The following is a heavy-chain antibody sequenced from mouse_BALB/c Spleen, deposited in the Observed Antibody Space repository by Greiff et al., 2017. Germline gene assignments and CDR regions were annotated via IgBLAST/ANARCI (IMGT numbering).Heavy chain of an antibody. J-gene: IGHJ2*01. CDR1: GFTFSNYW. Sequence: EVQLVESGGGLVQPGGSMKLSCVASGFTFSNYWMNWVRQSPEKGLEWVAEIRLKSNNYATHYAESVKGRFTISRDDSKSSVYLQMNNLRAEDTGIYYCIGHGYGIFDYWGQGTTLTVSS. CDR3: IGHGYGIFDY. CDR2: IRLKSNNYAT. D-gene: IGHD2-10*02. V-gene: IGHV6-6*02.